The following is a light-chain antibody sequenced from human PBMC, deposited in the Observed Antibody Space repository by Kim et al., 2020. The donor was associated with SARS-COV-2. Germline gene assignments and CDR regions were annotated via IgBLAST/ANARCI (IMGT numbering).Light chain of an antibody. Sequence: QSVLTQPPSVSGSPGQSITISCTGTSADIGASKFVSWYQQHPGTAPNLLIYDVSKRPSGLADRFSASKSGNTASLTISGLQAEEEADYYCSSYTTSSSYVFGTGTKVTVL. J-gene: IGLJ1*01. V-gene: IGLV2-14*03. CDR2: DVS. CDR3: SSYTTSSSYV. CDR1: SADIGASKF.